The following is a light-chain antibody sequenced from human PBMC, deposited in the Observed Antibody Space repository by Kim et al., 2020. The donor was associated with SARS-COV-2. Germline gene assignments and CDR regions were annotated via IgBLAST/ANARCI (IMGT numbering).Light chain of an antibody. CDR3: QQYTNWPPVT. J-gene: IGKJ4*01. CDR1: HSVSAN. V-gene: IGKV3-15*01. CDR2: GAS. Sequence: SPGERDTPSLPASHSVSANLAWSQQQPGQAPRLLLYGASDRATGVPIRFSGSGSGTDFTLSISGLQSEPFAMYYCQQYTNWPPVTFGGGTKVDIK.